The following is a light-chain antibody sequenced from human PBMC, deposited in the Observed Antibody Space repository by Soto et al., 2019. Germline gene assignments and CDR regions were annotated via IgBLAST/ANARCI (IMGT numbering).Light chain of an antibody. CDR2: AIS. J-gene: IGKJ1*01. Sequence: EVVLTQSPGTLSLSPWERATLSWRSSESVTDKQLAWYQQKPGQAPRLLIYAISSRATGIPDRFSGSGSGTDFTLTISRLEPEDFAMYYCQQYGSSRWTFAQGTKVDTK. CDR1: ESVTDKQ. CDR3: QQYGSSRWT. V-gene: IGKV3-20*01.